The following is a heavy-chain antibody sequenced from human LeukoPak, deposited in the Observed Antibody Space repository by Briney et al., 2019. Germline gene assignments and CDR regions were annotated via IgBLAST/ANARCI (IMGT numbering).Heavy chain of an antibody. J-gene: IGHJ3*02. CDR2: IYHSGST. CDR3: ARTVHIVVVTAIDAFDI. D-gene: IGHD2-21*02. Sequence: SETLSLTCAVSGYSISNDYYWGWIRQPPGKGLEWIGSIYHSGSTYYNPSLRSRVTISLDTSKNQFSLKLNSVTAADTAVYYCARTVHIVVVTAIDAFDIWGQGTMVTVSS. CDR1: GYSISNDYY. V-gene: IGHV4-38-2*01.